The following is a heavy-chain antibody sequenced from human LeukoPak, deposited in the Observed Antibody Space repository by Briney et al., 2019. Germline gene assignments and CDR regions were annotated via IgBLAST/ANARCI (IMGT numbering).Heavy chain of an antibody. J-gene: IGHJ4*02. CDR2: IYSGGST. CDR1: GFTVSSNY. CDR3: ASQRSAASSYYFDY. D-gene: IGHD2-15*01. V-gene: IGHV3-66*04. Sequence: SGGSLRLSCAASGFTVSSNYMSWVRQAPGKGLEWVSVIYSGGSTYYADSVKGRFTISRDNSKNTLYLQMNSLRAEDTAVYYCASQRSAASSYYFDYWGQGTLVTVSS.